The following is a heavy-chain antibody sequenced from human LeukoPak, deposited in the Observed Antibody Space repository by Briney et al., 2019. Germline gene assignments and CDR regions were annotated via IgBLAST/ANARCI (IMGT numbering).Heavy chain of an antibody. CDR2: INPNSGGT. D-gene: IGHD6-13*01. CDR3: ARVPIAAAGTPLDY. V-gene: IGHV1-2*02. Sequence: GASVKVSCKASGYTFTGYYMHWVRQAPGQGLEWMGWINPNSGGTNYAQKFQGRVTMTRDTSISTAYMELSSLRSEDTAVYYCARVPIAAAGTPLDYWGQGTLVTVSS. CDR1: GYTFTGYY. J-gene: IGHJ4*02.